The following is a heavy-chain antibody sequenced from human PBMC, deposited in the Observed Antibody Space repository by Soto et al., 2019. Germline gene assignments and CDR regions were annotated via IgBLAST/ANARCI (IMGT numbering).Heavy chain of an antibody. J-gene: IGHJ5*02. CDR1: GFIFSSFG. CDR2: IWYDGSNT. Sequence: GGSLRLSCAASGFIFSSFGMHWVRQAPGKGLEWVAHIWYDGSNTYYADSVKGRFTISRDNAKNSLYLQMNSLRAEDTAVYYCVRCSSTSCWGEFDPWGQGTLVTVSS. CDR3: VRCSSTSCWGEFDP. D-gene: IGHD2-2*01. V-gene: IGHV3-33*03.